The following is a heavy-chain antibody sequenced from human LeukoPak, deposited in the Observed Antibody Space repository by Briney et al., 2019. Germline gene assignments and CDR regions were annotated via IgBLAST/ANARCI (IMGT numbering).Heavy chain of an antibody. V-gene: IGHV4-4*07. CDR3: ARGSVRGYSSSWYFFDY. D-gene: IGHD6-13*01. J-gene: IGHJ4*02. Sequence: PSETLSLTCTVSGGSIGSYYWSWIRQPAGKGLEWIGPIYTSGSTSYNPSLKSRVTMSVDTSKNQFSLKLSSVTAADTAVYYCARGSVRGYSSSWYFFDYWGQGTLVTVSS. CDR1: GGSIGSYY. CDR2: IYTSGST.